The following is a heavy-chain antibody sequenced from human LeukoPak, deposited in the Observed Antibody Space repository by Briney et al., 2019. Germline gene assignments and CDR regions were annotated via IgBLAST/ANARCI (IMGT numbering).Heavy chain of an antibody. CDR3: ATLWPTFDC. Sequence: PGGSLRLSCAAPGFTFSSYAMHWVRQAPGKGLEWVANINKDGSEKNYVDSVEGRFTISRDNAKDLLYLQMNSLRAEDTAVYYCATLWPTFDCWGQGTLVTVSS. CDR2: INKDGSEK. CDR1: GFTFSSYA. J-gene: IGHJ4*02. V-gene: IGHV3-7*01. D-gene: IGHD1-26*01.